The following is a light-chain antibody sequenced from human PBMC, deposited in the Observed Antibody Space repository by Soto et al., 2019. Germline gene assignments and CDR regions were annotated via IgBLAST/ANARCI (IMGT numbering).Light chain of an antibody. CDR2: EDI. J-gene: IGLJ2*01. Sequence: QSALTQPASVSGSPGQSITISCTGTSSDVGRYNLVSWYQQHPGKAPKLMIYEDIERPSGVSNRFSGSKSGNTASLTISGLQTDDEADYYCCSYAGGTSVVFGGGTQLTVL. V-gene: IGLV2-23*01. CDR1: SSDVGRYNL. CDR3: CSYAGGTSVV.